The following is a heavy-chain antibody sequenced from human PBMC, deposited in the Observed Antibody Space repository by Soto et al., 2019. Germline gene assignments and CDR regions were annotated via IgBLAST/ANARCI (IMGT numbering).Heavy chain of an antibody. D-gene: IGHD1-7*01. CDR2: INPSGGST. J-gene: IGHJ5*02. Sequence: VKVSCKASGYTFTSYYMHWVRQAPGQGLEWMGIINPSGGSTSYAQKFQGRVTMTGDTSTSTVYMELSSLRSEDTAVYYCAREWEPGTGTSYNWFDPWGQGTLVTVSS. CDR1: GYTFTSYY. CDR3: AREWEPGTGTSYNWFDP. V-gene: IGHV1-46*01.